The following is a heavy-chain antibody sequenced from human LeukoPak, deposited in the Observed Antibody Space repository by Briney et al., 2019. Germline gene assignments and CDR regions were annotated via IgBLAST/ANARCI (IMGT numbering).Heavy chain of an antibody. CDR2: IYTSGST. CDR1: ADSISRGSYY. V-gene: IGHV4-61*09. Sequence: SQTLSLTCTVSADSISRGSYYWTWIRQPAGKGLEWIGHIYTSGSTNYNLSLKSRVTISVDTSKNQFSLKLSSVTAADTAVYYCAREFSYWGQGTLVTISS. J-gene: IGHJ4*02. CDR3: AREFSY.